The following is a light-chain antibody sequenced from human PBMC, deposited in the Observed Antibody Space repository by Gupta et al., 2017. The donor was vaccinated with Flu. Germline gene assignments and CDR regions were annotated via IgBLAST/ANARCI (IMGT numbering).Light chain of an antibody. CDR2: EVS. J-gene: IGKJ5*01. CDR1: QSLVYSDGTTY. Sequence: TPAQPASIACRSSQSLVYSDGTTYLNALYQRPAGYPTSLIDEVSKRDSGGPDRVISSGSSTDGSRLISRVEADDDGVYYGMQTTHGPPVTFGQGTRLEMK. CDR3: MQTTHGPPVT. V-gene: IGKV2-30*01.